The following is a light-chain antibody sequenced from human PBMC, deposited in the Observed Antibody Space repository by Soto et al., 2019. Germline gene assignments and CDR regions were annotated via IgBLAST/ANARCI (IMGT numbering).Light chain of an antibody. J-gene: IGKJ5*01. CDR1: QFLSSY. CDR3: HQRNK. Sequence: EVVLTKSPATLSLAPGERATLSCRASQFLSSYLAWYQQKPGQPPRLLIYDTSNRATGIPARFSGSRSGTDFTLTISSLEPEDFGVYFCHQRNKFGQGTRLDIK. V-gene: IGKV3-11*01. CDR2: DTS.